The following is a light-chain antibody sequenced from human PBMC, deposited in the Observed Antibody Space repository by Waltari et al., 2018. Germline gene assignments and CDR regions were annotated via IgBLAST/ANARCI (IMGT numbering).Light chain of an antibody. CDR1: SSDVRSYNL. J-gene: IGLJ3*02. V-gene: IGLV2-23*02. CDR2: EVI. Sequence: QSALTQPASVSGSPGQSITISCPGTSSDVRSYNLVSWYQQYPGKVPKLMLYEVIKRPSGVSNRFSGSKSGNTASLTISGLQAEDEADYYCCSYAGRSIWVFGGGTKVTVL. CDR3: CSYAGRSIWV.